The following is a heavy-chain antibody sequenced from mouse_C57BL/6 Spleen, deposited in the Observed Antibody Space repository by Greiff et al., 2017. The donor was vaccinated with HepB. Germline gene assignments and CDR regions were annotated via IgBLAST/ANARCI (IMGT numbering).Heavy chain of an antibody. V-gene: IGHV7-3*01. Sequence: DVHLVESGGGLVQPGGSLSLSCAASGFTFTDYYMSWVRQPPGKALEWLGFIRNKANGYTTEYSASVKGRFTISRDNSQSILYLQMNALRAEDSSTYYCARSPYDGYFPWFAYWGQGTLVTVSA. J-gene: IGHJ3*01. CDR2: IRNKANGYTT. CDR1: GFTFTDYY. CDR3: ARSPYDGYFPWFAY. D-gene: IGHD2-3*01.